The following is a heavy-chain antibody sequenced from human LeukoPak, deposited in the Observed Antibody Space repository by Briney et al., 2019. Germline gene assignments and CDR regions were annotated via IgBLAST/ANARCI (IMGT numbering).Heavy chain of an antibody. CDR2: ISISSSTI. Sequence: PGGSLRLSCAASGFTFSNYSMNWVRQAPGKGLEGVSYISISSSTIYYAHSLKGRFTISRDNAKNSLYLQMNTMRAEDTAVYYCARAPPAYSSGWYRYFYYMYVWGKGTTVTVSS. CDR1: GFTFSNYS. CDR3: ARAPPAYSSGWYRYFYYMYV. V-gene: IGHV3-48*04. J-gene: IGHJ6*03. D-gene: IGHD6-19*01.